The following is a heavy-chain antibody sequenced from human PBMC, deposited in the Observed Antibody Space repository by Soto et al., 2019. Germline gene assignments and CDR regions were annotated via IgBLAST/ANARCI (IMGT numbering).Heavy chain of an antibody. V-gene: IGHV4-39*01. CDR1: GRSISGSTYH. CDR3: FVLLGYSGPW. Sequence: QLQLQEAGPGQVNPSETLSLTCNVSGRSISGSTYHWGWIRQPPGKGLVWIGSIYYNGDTYYNRSLRIRVALSVDTSKSHFSLRLASVSVADTAVYFCFVLLGYSGPWWGQGTLVTVSS. D-gene: IGHD3-22*01. CDR2: IYYNGDT. J-gene: IGHJ1*01.